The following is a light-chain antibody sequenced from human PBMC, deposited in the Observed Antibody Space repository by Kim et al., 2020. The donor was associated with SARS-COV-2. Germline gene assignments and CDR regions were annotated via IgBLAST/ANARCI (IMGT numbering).Light chain of an antibody. J-gene: IGLJ2*01. CDR2: QDR. CDR1: KLGDKY. V-gene: IGLV3-1*01. Sequence: SYELTHPPSVSVSPGQTASITCSGDKLGDKYACWYQQKPGQSPVLVIYQDRKRPSGIPERFSGSNSGNTATLTIRGTPALDEADYYCQSWDSSPVVFGGG. CDR3: QSWDSSPVV.